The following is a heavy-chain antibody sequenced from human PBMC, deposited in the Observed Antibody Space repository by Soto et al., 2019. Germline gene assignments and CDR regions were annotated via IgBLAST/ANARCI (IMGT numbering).Heavy chain of an antibody. J-gene: IGHJ4*02. D-gene: IGHD1-26*01. CDR2: IYYSGTT. CDR3: ATHHLLSRYFDY. Sequence: QMQLQESGPGLVKPSQTLSLTCTVPGDSISSGDYYWSWIRQPPGKGLEWIGYIYYSGTTYYNPSLKSRVTISVDTSKNQFSLKLSSVTAADTAVYYCATHHLLSRYFDYWGQGKLVTVSS. CDR1: GDSISSGDYY. V-gene: IGHV4-30-4*01.